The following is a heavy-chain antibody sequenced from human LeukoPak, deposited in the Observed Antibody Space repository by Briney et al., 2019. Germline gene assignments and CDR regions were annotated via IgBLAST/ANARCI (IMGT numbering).Heavy chain of an antibody. V-gene: IGHV4-34*01. Sequence: PSETLSLTCAVYGGSFSGYYWSWIRQPPGKGLEWIGEINHSGSTNYNPSLKSRVTISVDTSKNQFSLKLSSVTAADTAVYYCARLPLLGGYYYGMDVWGQGATVTVSS. D-gene: IGHD2-15*01. CDR1: GGSFSGYY. J-gene: IGHJ6*02. CDR3: ARLPLLGGYYYGMDV. CDR2: INHSGST.